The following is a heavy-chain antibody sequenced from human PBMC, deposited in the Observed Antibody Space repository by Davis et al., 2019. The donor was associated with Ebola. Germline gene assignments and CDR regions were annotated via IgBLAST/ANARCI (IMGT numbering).Heavy chain of an antibody. CDR1: GFTFSSYA. J-gene: IGHJ6*02. V-gene: IGHV3-30-3*01. Sequence: GESLKISCAASGFTFSSYAMHWVRQAPGKGLEWVAVISYDGSNKYYADSVKGRFTISRDNSKNTLYLQMNSLRAEDTAVYYCARDRMYWLRLEGGYYYYGMDVWGQGTTVTVSS. CDR3: ARDRMYWLRLEGGYYYYGMDV. D-gene: IGHD5-12*01. CDR2: ISYDGSNK.